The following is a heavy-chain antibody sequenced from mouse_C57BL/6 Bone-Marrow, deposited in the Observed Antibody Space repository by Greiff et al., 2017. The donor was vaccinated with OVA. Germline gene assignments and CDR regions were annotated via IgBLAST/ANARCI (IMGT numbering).Heavy chain of an antibody. D-gene: IGHD2-3*01. J-gene: IGHJ2*01. CDR1: GFSLTSYG. CDR3: ARQGGYYLFFDY. Sequence: QVQLKESGPGLVAPSQSLSITCTVSGFSLTSYGVHWVRQPPGKGLEWLVVIWSDGSTTYNSALKSRLSSSKDNSKSQVFLKMNSLQTDDTARYYCARQGGYYLFFDYWGQGTTLTVSS. V-gene: IGHV2-6-1*01. CDR2: IWSDGST.